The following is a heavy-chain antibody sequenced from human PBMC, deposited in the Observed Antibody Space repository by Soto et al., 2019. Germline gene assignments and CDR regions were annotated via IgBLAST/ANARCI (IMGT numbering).Heavy chain of an antibody. CDR1: GYSFTSYG. Sequence: QVQLVQSVTEVKKPGASVQVSCKASGYSFTSYGINCVRQAPGQGLEWMGWISTYNGDTKYAQQFQRRVTMTTDTSTTTAYMELRRLTSDDPAVYFCARGDSTGAPRGWFDPWGQGTVVTVSS. CDR2: ISTYNGDT. D-gene: IGHD1-1*01. CDR3: ARGDSTGAPRGWFDP. J-gene: IGHJ5*02. V-gene: IGHV1-18*04.